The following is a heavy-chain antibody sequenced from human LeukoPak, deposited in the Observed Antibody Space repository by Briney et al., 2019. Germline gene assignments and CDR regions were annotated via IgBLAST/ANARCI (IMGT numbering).Heavy chain of an antibody. V-gene: IGHV3-23*01. CDR2: ISGSGGST. Sequence: GGSLRLYCAASGFTFSSYAMSWVRQAAGKVLEWVSAISGSGGSTYYADSVKGRFTISRDNSKNTLYLQMNSLRAEDTAVYYCAKELLDQPNWFDPWGQGTLVTVSS. CDR3: AKELLDQPNWFDP. CDR1: GFTFSSYA. J-gene: IGHJ5*02. D-gene: IGHD3-10*01.